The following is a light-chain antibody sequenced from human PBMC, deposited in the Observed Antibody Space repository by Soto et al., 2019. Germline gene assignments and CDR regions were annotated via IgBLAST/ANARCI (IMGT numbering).Light chain of an antibody. V-gene: IGKV3-20*01. J-gene: IGKJ5*01. Sequence: EIVLTQSPGTLSLSPWERATLSCRASQSVMNSNYLAWYQQKPGQAPRLLIYSASTRATGIPDRFSGSGSGTDFTLTISRLEPEDFAVYYCQQYGSSITFGQGTRLENK. CDR2: SAS. CDR3: QQYGSSIT. CDR1: QSVMNSNY.